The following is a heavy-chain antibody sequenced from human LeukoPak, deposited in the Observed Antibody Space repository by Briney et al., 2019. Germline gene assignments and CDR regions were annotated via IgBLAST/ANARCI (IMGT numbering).Heavy chain of an antibody. V-gene: IGHV4-59*01. CDR2: IYYSGST. Sequence: TSETLSLTCTVSGGSISSYYWSWIRQPPGKGLEWIGYIYYSGSTNYNPSLKSRVTISVDTSKNQFSLKLGSVTAADTAVYYCAREGWYYYDSSGENAFDIWGQGTMVAVSS. D-gene: IGHD3-22*01. CDR1: GGSISSYY. J-gene: IGHJ3*02. CDR3: AREGWYYYDSSGENAFDI.